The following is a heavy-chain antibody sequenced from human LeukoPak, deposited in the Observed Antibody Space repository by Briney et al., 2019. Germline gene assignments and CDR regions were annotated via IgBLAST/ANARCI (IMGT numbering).Heavy chain of an antibody. CDR2: IKQDGSEK. V-gene: IGHV3-7*03. CDR1: GFTFSSYA. Sequence: GGSLRLSCAASGFTFSSYAMHWVRQAPGKGLEWVANIKQDGSEKYYVDSVKGRFTISRDNAKNSVYLQMNSLRAEDTALYYCAKGIEDTAMVRGFPYYYYGMDVWGQGTTVTVSS. CDR3: AKGIEDTAMVRGFPYYYYGMDV. J-gene: IGHJ6*02. D-gene: IGHD5-18*01.